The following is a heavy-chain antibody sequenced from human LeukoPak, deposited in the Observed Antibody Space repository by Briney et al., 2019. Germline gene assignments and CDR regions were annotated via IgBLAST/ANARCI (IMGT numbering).Heavy chain of an antibody. CDR2: ISYDESNK. V-gene: IGHV3-30*03. CDR3: ARDNWGGGSLGSYYYYYYMDV. CDR1: GFTLSDYW. J-gene: IGHJ6*03. Sequence: GGSLRLSCAASGFTLSDYWMHWVRQAPGKGLEWVAVISYDESNKYYADSVKGRFTISRDNSKNTLYLQMNSLRAEDTAVYYCARDNWGGGSLGSYYYYYYMDVWGKGTTVTVSS. D-gene: IGHD7-27*01.